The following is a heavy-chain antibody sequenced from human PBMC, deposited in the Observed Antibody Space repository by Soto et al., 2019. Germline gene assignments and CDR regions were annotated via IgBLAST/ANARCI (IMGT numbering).Heavy chain of an antibody. CDR3: VRIRYQLPSSVLWLDP. CDR1: DGFLSESY. CDR2: INHVGGT. J-gene: IGHJ5*02. Sequence: TSETLSLTCAVCDGFLSESYWTGIRQPPRKGLEWIGEINHVGGTNYNPSLKSRVTMSVDTSQNTFSLRLISVTAADTAMYFCVRIRYQLPSSVLWLDPWGQGTPVTVSS. V-gene: IGHV4-34*01. D-gene: IGHD3-16*01.